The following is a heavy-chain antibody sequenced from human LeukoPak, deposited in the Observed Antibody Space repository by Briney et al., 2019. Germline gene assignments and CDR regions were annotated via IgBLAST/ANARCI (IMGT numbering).Heavy chain of an antibody. D-gene: IGHD2-2*01. CDR1: GFTFSSYW. J-gene: IGHJ4*02. CDR3: ASLRAHCRSTSCDTPDY. V-gene: IGHV3-74*01. Sequence: GALRLSCAASGFTFSSYWMHWVRQAPGKGLVWVSRINSDGSSTSYADSVKGRFTISRDNTKNTLYLQMNSLRAEDTAVYYCASLRAHCRSTSCDTPDYWGQGTLVTVSS. CDR2: INSDGSST.